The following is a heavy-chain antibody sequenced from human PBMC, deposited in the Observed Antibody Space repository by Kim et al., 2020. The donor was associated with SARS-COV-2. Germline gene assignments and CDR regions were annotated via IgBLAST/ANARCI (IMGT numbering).Heavy chain of an antibody. CDR3: ARIYYYDSSGAIRTGVAWYFDL. Sequence: GESLKISCKGSGYSFTSYWIGWVRQMPGKGLEWMGIIYPGDSDTRYSPSFQGQVTISADKSISTAYLQWSSLKASDTAMYYCARIYYYDSSGAIRTGVAWYFDLWGRGTLVTVSS. V-gene: IGHV5-51*01. J-gene: IGHJ2*01. CDR2: IYPGDSDT. CDR1: GYSFTSYW. D-gene: IGHD3-22*01.